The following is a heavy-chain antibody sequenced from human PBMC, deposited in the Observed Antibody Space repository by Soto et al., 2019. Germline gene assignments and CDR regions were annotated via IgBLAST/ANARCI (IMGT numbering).Heavy chain of an antibody. CDR2: ISYDGSNK. V-gene: IGHV3-30*18. Sequence: PGGSLRLSCAASGFTFSSYGMHWVRQAPGKVLEWVAVISYDGSNKYYADSVKGRFTISRDNSKNTLYLQMNSLRAEDTAVYYCAKDRLDYYGSGTSSGLDYWGQGXLVTVYS. D-gene: IGHD3-10*01. J-gene: IGHJ4*02. CDR1: GFTFSSYG. CDR3: AKDRLDYYGSGTSSGLDY.